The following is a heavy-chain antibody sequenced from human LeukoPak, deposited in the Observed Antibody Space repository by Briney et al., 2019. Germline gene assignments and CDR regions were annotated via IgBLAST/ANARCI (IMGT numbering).Heavy chain of an antibody. CDR2: ISYDGSNK. Sequence: GGSLRLSCAASGFTFSSYGMHWVRQAPGKGLEWVAVISYDGSNKYYADSVKGRFTISRDNSKNTLYLQMNSLRAEDTSVYYCAREQNRIAAAGLFDYWGQGTLVTVSS. CDR3: AREQNRIAAAGLFDY. CDR1: GFTFSSYG. D-gene: IGHD6-13*01. J-gene: IGHJ4*02. V-gene: IGHV3-30*03.